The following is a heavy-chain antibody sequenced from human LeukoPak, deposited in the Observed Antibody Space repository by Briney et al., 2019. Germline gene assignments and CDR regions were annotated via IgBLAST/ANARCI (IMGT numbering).Heavy chain of an antibody. Sequence: PGGSLRLSCAASGFTFSSYWMSWVRQAPGKGLEWVANIKQDGSEKYYVDSVKGRFTISRDNAKNSLYLQMNSLRAEDTAVYYCARDLEDYDSSGKIFDYWGQGTLVTVSS. D-gene: IGHD3-22*01. CDR1: GFTFSSYW. CDR2: IKQDGSEK. J-gene: IGHJ4*02. CDR3: ARDLEDYDSSGKIFDY. V-gene: IGHV3-7*01.